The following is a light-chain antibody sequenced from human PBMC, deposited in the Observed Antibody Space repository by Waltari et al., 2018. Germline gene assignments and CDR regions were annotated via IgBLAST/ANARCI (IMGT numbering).Light chain of an antibody. CDR1: QIVSRNY. CDR2: GAS. J-gene: IGKJ4*01. V-gene: IGKV3-20*01. Sequence: EIVFTQSPGTLSLSPGERATLSCRASQIVSRNYLNWYPQKGGRAPRLLIHGASIRATGMPDRCSGSGSGTDFTLTISGLESEEFAVYYCQQYDGEVLTFGGGTKV. CDR3: QQYDGEVLT.